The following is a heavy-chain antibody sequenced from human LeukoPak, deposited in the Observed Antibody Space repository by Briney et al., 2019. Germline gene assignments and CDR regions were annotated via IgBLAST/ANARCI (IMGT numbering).Heavy chain of an antibody. Sequence: AAVKVSCKASGGTFSSYAISWVRQATGQGLEWMGWMNPNSGNTGYAQKFQGRVTMTRNTSISTAYMELSSLRSEDTAVYYCARGLSYGDYGGGWGQGTLVTVSS. J-gene: IGHJ4*02. D-gene: IGHD4-17*01. CDR1: GGTFSSYA. CDR2: MNPNSGNT. V-gene: IGHV1-8*02. CDR3: ARGLSYGDYGGG.